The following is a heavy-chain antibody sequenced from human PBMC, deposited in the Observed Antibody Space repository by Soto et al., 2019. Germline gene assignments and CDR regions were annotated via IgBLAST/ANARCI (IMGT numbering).Heavy chain of an antibody. CDR2: ISAYNGNT. D-gene: IGHD4-17*01. J-gene: IGHJ6*02. Sequence: QVQLVQSGAEVKKPGASVKVSCKASGYTFTSYGISWVRQAPGQGLEWMGWISAYNGNTNYAEKLQGRLTMTTDTSTNTAYMQLRSLRSADTAVYYCARVKYGPPYYYSYGRDVWGQGTTVTVSS. V-gene: IGHV1-18*01. CDR1: GYTFTSYG. CDR3: ARVKYGPPYYYSYGRDV.